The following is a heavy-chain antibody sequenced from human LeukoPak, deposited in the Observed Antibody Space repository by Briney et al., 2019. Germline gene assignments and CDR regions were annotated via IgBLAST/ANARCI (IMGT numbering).Heavy chain of an antibody. CDR1: GFTFSSYV. CDR2: ISGSGGST. Sequence: GGSLRLSCAASGFTFSSYVMSWVRQAPGKGLEWVSAISGSGGSTYYADSVKGRFTISRDNSKNTLYLQMNSLRAEDTAVYYCASRVTSGWYSDYWGQGTLVTVSS. CDR3: ASRVTSGWYSDY. J-gene: IGHJ4*02. V-gene: IGHV3-23*01. D-gene: IGHD6-19*01.